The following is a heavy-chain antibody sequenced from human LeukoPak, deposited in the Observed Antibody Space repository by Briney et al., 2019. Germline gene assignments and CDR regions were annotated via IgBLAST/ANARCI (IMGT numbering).Heavy chain of an antibody. CDR2: ISGSGGST. D-gene: IGHD3-3*01. CDR1: GFTFSSYA. Sequence: PGGSLRHSCAASGFTFSSYAMSWVRQAPGKGLEWVSAISGSGGSTYYADSVKGRFTISRDNSKNTLYLQMNSLRAEDTAVYYCAKDRASRITIFGVVAPYFDYWGQGTLVTVSS. J-gene: IGHJ4*02. CDR3: AKDRASRITIFGVVAPYFDY. V-gene: IGHV3-23*01.